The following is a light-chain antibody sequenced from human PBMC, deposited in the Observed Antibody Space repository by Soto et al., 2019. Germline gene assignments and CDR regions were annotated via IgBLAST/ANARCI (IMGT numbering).Light chain of an antibody. CDR1: NIGSKS. CDR2: DDS. CDR3: QVWDSSSVV. J-gene: IGLJ2*01. Sequence: SYELTQPPLVSVAPGQTAIITCGGNNIGSKSVHWYQQKPGQAPVLVGYDDSDRPSGISERFSGSHSRNTATLTISRVEAGDEADYYCQVWDSSSVVFGGGTKLTVL. V-gene: IGLV3-21*02.